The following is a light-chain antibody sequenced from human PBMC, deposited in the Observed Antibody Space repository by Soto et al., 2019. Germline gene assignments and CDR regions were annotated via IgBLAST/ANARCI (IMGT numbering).Light chain of an antibody. CDR3: QHYNSFPWT. CDR1: QNIDRW. Sequence: DIQVTQSPSPLSASVGDRVTITCRASQNIDRWLAWYQQTPGKAPKLLIYDASTSEIGVSSRFSGSGSGTEFTLTITSLQPDDFATYYCQHYNSFPWTFGQGTKVEV. V-gene: IGKV1-5*01. CDR2: DAS. J-gene: IGKJ1*01.